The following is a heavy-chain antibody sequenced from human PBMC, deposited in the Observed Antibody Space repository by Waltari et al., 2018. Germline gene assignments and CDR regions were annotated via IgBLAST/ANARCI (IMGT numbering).Heavy chain of an antibody. CDR1: GGSFSGYY. Sequence: QVQLQQWGAGLLKPSETLSLTCAVYGGSFSGYYWSWIRQPPGKGLEWIGEINHSGSTNYNPSLKSRVTISVDTSKNQFSLKLSSVTAADTAVYYCAREDSGSYYDAFDIWGQGTMVTVSS. J-gene: IGHJ3*02. CDR2: INHSGST. CDR3: AREDSGSYYDAFDI. V-gene: IGHV4-34*01. D-gene: IGHD1-26*01.